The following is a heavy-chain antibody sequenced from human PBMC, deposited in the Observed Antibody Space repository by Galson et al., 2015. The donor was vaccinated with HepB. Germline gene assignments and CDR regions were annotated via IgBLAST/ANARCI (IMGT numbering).Heavy chain of an antibody. CDR3: AREVVMYGSGSPYYDS. J-gene: IGHJ4*02. CDR1: GGSINLYY. Sequence: LSLTCNVSGGSINLYYWTWIRQPPGKGLEWIGYIYHSGSANYNPSLKSRVTISADTSKNQFSLKLSSVTAADTAVYYCAREVVMYGSGSPYYDSWGQGTLVIVSS. CDR2: IYHSGSA. D-gene: IGHD3-10*01. V-gene: IGHV4-59*01.